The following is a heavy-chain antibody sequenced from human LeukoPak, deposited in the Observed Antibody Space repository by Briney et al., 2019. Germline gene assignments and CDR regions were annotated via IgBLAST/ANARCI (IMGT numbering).Heavy chain of an antibody. CDR1: GFTFSSYA. J-gene: IGHJ3*02. Sequence: GGTLRLSCAASGFTFSSYAMSWVRQAPGKGLEWVSAISGSGGSTYYADSVKGRFTISTDNSTTTLYLQMNRLRAEDTAVYYCAKGAYGVDAFDIWGQGTMVTVSS. CDR3: AKGAYGVDAFDI. V-gene: IGHV3-23*01. D-gene: IGHD4-17*01. CDR2: ISGSGGST.